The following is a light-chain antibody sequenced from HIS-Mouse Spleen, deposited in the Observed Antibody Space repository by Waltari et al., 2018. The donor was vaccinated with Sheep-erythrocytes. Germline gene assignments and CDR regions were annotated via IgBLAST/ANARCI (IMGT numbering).Light chain of an antibody. V-gene: IGLV2-8*01. Sequence: QSALTQPPSASGSPGQSVTISCTGTSSDVGGYHYVSWYQQHPGKAPKLMIYEVSKRRSGGPDRVSGSKYGNTASLAVFGLQAEDEADYYCSSYAGSNNWVFGGGTKLTVL. CDR1: SSDVGGYHY. CDR2: EVS. CDR3: SSYAGSNNWV. J-gene: IGLJ3*02.